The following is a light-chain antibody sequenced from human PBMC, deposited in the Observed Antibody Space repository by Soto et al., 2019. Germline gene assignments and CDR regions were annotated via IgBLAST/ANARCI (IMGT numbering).Light chain of an antibody. Sequence: DIQMTQAPSSLSASVGDRVTISCRASQGISNYLAWYQQKPGKVPRLLIYAASTLQSGVPSRFSGSGSGTDFTLTISSLQPEDVATYYCQKYYSALWTFGQGTKVDIK. CDR1: QGISNY. CDR3: QKYYSALWT. J-gene: IGKJ1*01. CDR2: AAS. V-gene: IGKV1-27*01.